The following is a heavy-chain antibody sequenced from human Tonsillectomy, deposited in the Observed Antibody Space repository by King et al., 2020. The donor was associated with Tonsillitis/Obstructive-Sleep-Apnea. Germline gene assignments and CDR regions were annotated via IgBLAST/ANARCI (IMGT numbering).Heavy chain of an antibody. D-gene: IGHD1-26*01. J-gene: IGHJ4*02. CDR1: GFTFKSCW. CDR3: ARDRSSNGDTSDY. CDR2: IKQDGSEK. Sequence: VQLVESGGGLVQPGGSLRLSCAASGFTFKSCWMSWLRQAPGKGLEWVANIKQDGSEKYYVDSVKGRFTISRDNAENSLYLQMNSLRDDDTAVYFCARDRSSNGDTSDYWGQGTLVTVSS. V-gene: IGHV3-7*04.